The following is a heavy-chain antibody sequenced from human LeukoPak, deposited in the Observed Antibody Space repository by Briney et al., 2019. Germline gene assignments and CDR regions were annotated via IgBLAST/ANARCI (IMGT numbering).Heavy chain of an antibody. J-gene: IGHJ6*02. V-gene: IGHV1-18*01. CDR1: GYTFTSYG. CDR3: ARAHCSSTSCYFVSSYYYGMDV. Sequence: GASVKVSCKASGYTFTSYGISWVRQAPGQGLEWMGWISAYNGNTNYAQKLQGRVTMTTDTSTSTAYMELRSLRSDDTAMYYCARAHCSSTSCYFVSSYYYGMDVWGQGTTVTVSS. CDR2: ISAYNGNT. D-gene: IGHD2-2*01.